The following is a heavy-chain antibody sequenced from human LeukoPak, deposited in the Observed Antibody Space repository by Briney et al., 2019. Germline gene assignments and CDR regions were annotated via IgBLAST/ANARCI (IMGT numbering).Heavy chain of an antibody. V-gene: IGHV3-48*03. CDR2: ISSSGSTI. D-gene: IGHD1-14*01. J-gene: IGHJ4*02. CDR3: AKPAKTDYADY. Sequence: PGESLRLSCAASGFTFSSYEMNWVRQAPGKGLEWVSYISSSGSTIYYADSVKGRFTISRDNAKNSLYLQMNSLRAEDTAVYYCAKPAKTDYADYWGQGTLVTVSS. CDR1: GFTFSSYE.